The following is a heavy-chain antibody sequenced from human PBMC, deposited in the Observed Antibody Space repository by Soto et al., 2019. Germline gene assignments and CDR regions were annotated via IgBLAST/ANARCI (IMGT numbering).Heavy chain of an antibody. CDR3: ARGGDGYYGMDV. J-gene: IGHJ6*02. CDR2: INHSGST. CDR1: GGSFSGYY. D-gene: IGHD3-3*01. Sequence: PSETLSLTCAVYGGSFSGYYWSWIRQPPGKGLEWIGEINHSGSTNYNPSLKSRVTISVDTSKNQFSLKLSSLTAADTAVYYCARGGDGYYGMDVWGQGTTVTFSS. V-gene: IGHV4-34*01.